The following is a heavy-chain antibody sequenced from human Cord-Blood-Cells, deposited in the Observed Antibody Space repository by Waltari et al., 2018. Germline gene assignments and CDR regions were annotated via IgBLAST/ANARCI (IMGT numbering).Heavy chain of an antibody. Sequence: ETLSLTCTVSGGSISSSSYYWGWIRQPPGKGLEWIGSIYYSGSTYYNPSLKSRVTISVDTSKNQFSLKLSSVTAADTAVYYCARGSGSYYYYYYYGMDVWGQGTTVTVSS. J-gene: IGHJ6*02. CDR1: GGSISSSSYY. CDR2: IYYSGST. D-gene: IGHD1-26*01. V-gene: IGHV4-39*01. CDR3: ARGSGSYYYYYYYGMDV.